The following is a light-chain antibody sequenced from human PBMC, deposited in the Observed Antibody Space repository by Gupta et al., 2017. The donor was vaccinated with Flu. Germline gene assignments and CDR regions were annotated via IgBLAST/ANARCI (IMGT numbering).Light chain of an antibody. J-gene: IGLJ3*02. V-gene: IGLV1-47*01. CDR3: AAWDDSLSGWV. CDR2: RNN. CDR1: SSNIGSNY. Sequence: QSALTQPASASGTPGQRVTITCTGSSSNIGSNYVYWYQQLPGPAPKLLIYRNNQRPSGVPDRFSGSKSGTSASLAITGLRAEDEADYYCAAWDDSLSGWVFGGGTKLTVL.